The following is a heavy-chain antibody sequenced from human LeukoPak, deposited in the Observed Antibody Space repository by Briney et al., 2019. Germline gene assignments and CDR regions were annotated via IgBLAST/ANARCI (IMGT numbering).Heavy chain of an antibody. D-gene: IGHD4-17*01. J-gene: IGHJ5*02. V-gene: IGHV1-18*01. CDR1: GGTFSSYA. CDR2: ISAYNGNT. Sequence: ASVKVSCKASGGTFSSYAISWVRQAPGQGLEWMGWISAYNGNTNYAQKLQGRVTMTTDTSTSTAYMELRSLRSDDTAVYYCARDKPTVTTPNWFDPWGQGTLVTVSS. CDR3: ARDKPTVTTPNWFDP.